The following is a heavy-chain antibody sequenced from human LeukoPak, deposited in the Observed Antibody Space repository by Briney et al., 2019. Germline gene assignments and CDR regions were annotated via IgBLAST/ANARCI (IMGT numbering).Heavy chain of an antibody. CDR2: IYYSGST. D-gene: IGHD6-13*01. Sequence: PSETLSLTCTVSGGSISSYYWGWIRQPPGKGLEWIGSIYYSGSTYYNPSLKSRVTISVDTSKNQFSLKLSSVTAADTAVYYCARENSRDDAFDIWGQGTMVTVSS. V-gene: IGHV4-39*02. CDR3: ARENSRDDAFDI. J-gene: IGHJ3*02. CDR1: GGSISSYY.